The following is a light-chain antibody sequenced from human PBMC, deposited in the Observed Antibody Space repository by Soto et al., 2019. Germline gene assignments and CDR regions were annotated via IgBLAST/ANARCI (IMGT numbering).Light chain of an antibody. V-gene: IGKV3-15*01. CDR2: GAS. J-gene: IGKJ4*01. Sequence: EIVMTQSPSTLSMSPGERATLSCRASQSISTKVAWYQQKPGKAPRLLIYGASTRATGVPARFSGSGSGTEFTLSISSLQSEHFAVYYCQQYNSWPLTFGGGTKVEIK. CDR1: QSISTK. CDR3: QQYNSWPLT.